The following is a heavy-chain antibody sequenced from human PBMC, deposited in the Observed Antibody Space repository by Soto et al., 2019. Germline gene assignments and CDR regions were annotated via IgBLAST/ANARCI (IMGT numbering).Heavy chain of an antibody. CDR3: ARTVDGYFEY. D-gene: IGHD6-19*01. CDR1: CYTFTISG. V-gene: IGHV1-18*01. CDR2: ISTYNGNT. J-gene: IGHJ4*02. Sequence: GASVXVSFKASCYTFTISGISCLRQAPGQGPEWMGWISTYNGNTKYAQNLQGRVTMTTDTSTSTAYMELGGLRSDDTAVYYCARTVDGYFEYRGQGPLV.